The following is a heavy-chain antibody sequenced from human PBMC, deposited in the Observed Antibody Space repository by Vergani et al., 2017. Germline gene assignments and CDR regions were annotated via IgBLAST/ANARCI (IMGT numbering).Heavy chain of an antibody. Sequence: QVQLQESGPGLVKPSETLSLICDVFDFISNGHYWGWIRQSPEKGLEWIGSLYASGSTYYSPSLKSRVAISVDTSKNQFSLKLSSVTAADTAVYYCARGWSYYYDSSGYWVEGALDIWGQGTMVTVSS. J-gene: IGHJ3*02. D-gene: IGHD3-22*01. V-gene: IGHV4-38-2*01. CDR1: DFISNGHY. CDR3: ARGWSYYYDSSGYWVEGALDI. CDR2: LYASGST.